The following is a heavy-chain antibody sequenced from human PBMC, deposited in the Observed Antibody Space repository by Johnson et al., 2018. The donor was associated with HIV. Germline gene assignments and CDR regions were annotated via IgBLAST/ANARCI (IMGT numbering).Heavy chain of an antibody. CDR1: GFTFSSYA. V-gene: IGHV3-NL1*01. CDR3: ARASHSSGWYGRLGDAFDI. CDR2: IYSGGST. D-gene: IGHD6-19*01. J-gene: IGHJ3*02. Sequence: QVQLVESGGGVVQPGRSLRLSCAASGFTFSSYAMHWVRQAPGKGLEWVSVIYSGGSTYYADSVKGRFTISSDNSKTTLYLQMNSLRAEDTAVYYCARASHSSGWYGRLGDAFDIWGQGTMVTVSS.